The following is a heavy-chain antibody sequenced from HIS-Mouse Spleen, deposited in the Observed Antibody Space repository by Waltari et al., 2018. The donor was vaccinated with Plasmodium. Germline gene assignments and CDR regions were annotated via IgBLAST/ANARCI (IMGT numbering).Heavy chain of an antibody. J-gene: IGHJ4*02. CDR3: AKAQGVSNFDY. V-gene: IGHV3-30*18. CDR2: ISYDGSNK. Sequence: QVQLVESGGGVVQPGRSLRLSFAASGLTFSGCGMHWVRQAPGKGLGGGAVISYDGSNKYYADAVKGRVTISRDNSKNTLDLQMNSLRAEDTAVYYCAKAQGVSNFDYWGQGTLVTVSS. CDR1: GLTFSGCG. D-gene: IGHD3-16*01.